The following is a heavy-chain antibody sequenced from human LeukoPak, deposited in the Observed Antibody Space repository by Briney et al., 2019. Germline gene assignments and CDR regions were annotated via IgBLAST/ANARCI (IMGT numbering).Heavy chain of an antibody. D-gene: IGHD6-19*01. CDR1: GFTVSDNY. J-gene: IGHJ6*02. CDR2: VYSGGLT. V-gene: IGHV3-66*01. Sequence: GGSLRLSCAASGFTVSDNYMSWVRQAPGKGLEWVSTVYSGGLTYYADPVKGRFTISRENSKNTLHLQMSSLRAEDTAVYYCVRDRWPGLGDFWGQGTTVTVSS. CDR3: VRDRWPGLGDF.